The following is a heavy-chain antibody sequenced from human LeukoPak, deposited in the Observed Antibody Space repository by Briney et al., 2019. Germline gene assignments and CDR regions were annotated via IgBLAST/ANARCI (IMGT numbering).Heavy chain of an antibody. V-gene: IGHV5-51*01. Sequence: GESLKISCKGSGYSFTSYWIGWVRQMPGKGLEWMGIIYPGDSDTRYSPSFQGQVTISADKSISTAYLQWSSLKASDTAMYYCAGLLRCSSTSCYRGEDYYYYMDVWGKGTTVTVSS. CDR2: IYPGDSDT. CDR1: GYSFTSYW. J-gene: IGHJ6*03. D-gene: IGHD2-2*01. CDR3: AGLLRCSSTSCYRGEDYYYYMDV.